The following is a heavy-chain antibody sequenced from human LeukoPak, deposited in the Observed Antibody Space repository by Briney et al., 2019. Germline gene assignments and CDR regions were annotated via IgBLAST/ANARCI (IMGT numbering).Heavy chain of an antibody. CDR3: ARGGFWWFGELFSHWFDP. Sequence: ASVKVSCKASGYTFTSYAMDWVRQAPGQGLEWMGWINPNSGGTNYAQKFQGRVTMTRDTSISTAYMELSRLRSDDTAVYYCARGGFWWFGELFSHWFDPWGQGTLVTVSS. CDR1: GYTFTSYA. V-gene: IGHV1-2*02. D-gene: IGHD3-10*01. J-gene: IGHJ5*02. CDR2: INPNSGGT.